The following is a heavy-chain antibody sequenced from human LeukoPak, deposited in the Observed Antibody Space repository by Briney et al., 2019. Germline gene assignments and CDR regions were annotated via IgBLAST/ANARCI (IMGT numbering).Heavy chain of an antibody. CDR3: ARMDYDFWSGYRTAFDY. CDR2: IYTSGST. CDR1: GGSISSGGYY. D-gene: IGHD3-3*01. Sequence: SETLSLTCTVSGGSISSGGYYWSWIRQPAGKGLEWIGRIYTSGSTNYNPSLKSRVTMSVDTSKNQFSLKLSSVTAADTAVYYCARMDYDFWSGYRTAFDYWGQGTLVTVSS. V-gene: IGHV4-61*02. J-gene: IGHJ4*02.